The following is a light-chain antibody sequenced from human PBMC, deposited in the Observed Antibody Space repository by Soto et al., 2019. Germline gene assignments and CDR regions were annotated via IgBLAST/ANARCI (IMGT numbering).Light chain of an antibody. CDR1: SRDIGSYDF. CDR2: DVI. Sequence: QSALTQPPSASGSPGQSVTISCTGTSRDIGSYDFVSWYQQHPGKAPKLLIYDVIKRPSGVPDRFSGSKSGNTASLTVSGLQTDDEADYYCSSYGGSNNVLFGGGTKLTVL. V-gene: IGLV2-8*01. J-gene: IGLJ2*01. CDR3: SSYGGSNNVL.